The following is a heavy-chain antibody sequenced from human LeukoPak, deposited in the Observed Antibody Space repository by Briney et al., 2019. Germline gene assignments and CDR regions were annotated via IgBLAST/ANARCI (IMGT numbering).Heavy chain of an antibody. Sequence: PGGSLRLSCAASGFTFSNYGMNWVRQPAGKGLEWVSYISSSSSNINYADSVRGRFTISRENAKNSLYLQMNSLRAGDTAVYYCARAVRYYYDSSGYYYYFDYWGQGTLVTVSS. CDR3: ARAVRYYYDSSGYYYYFDY. V-gene: IGHV3-48*01. D-gene: IGHD3-22*01. J-gene: IGHJ4*02. CDR2: ISSSSSNI. CDR1: GFTFSNYG.